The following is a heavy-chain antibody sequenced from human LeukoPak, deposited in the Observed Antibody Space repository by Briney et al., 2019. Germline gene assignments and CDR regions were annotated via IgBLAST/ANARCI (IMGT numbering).Heavy chain of an antibody. J-gene: IGHJ3*02. CDR3: AKEGSCACDI. Sequence: PGGSLRLSCTASGFTFSDYGMHWVRQAPGKGLEWLLFIRYDGSNKYYGDSVKGRFTISRDNSKNTVYLQMNSLRLEDTAVYYCAKEGSCACDIWGQGTMVSVSP. CDR1: GFTFSDYG. V-gene: IGHV3-30*02. CDR2: IRYDGSNK.